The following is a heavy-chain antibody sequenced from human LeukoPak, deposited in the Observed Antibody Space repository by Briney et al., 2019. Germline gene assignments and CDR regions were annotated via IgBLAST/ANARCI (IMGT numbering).Heavy chain of an antibody. CDR2: MSYSGST. CDR3: ARFYTTSQYGSGYMDV. J-gene: IGHJ6*03. Sequence: PSETLSLTCTVSGGSISSSSYYWGWIRQPPGKGLEWIGSMSYSGSTYHNPSLKSRVTIAVDTSKTRFSLKLSSVTAADTAVYYCARFYTTSQYGSGYMDVWGKGTTVTVSS. V-gene: IGHV4-39*01. D-gene: IGHD3-10*01. CDR1: GGSISSSSYY.